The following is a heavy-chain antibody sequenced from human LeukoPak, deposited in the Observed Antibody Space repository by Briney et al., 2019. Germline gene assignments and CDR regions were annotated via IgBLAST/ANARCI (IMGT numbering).Heavy chain of an antibody. D-gene: IGHD1-26*01. CDR1: GGSFSGNY. Sequence: LSLTCAVYGGSFSGNYWSWIRQAPGKGLEWVSYISSSGSTIYYADSVKGRFTISRDNAKNSLYLQMNSLRAEDTAVYYCARDMGGLYYYYMDVWGKGTTVTVSS. J-gene: IGHJ6*03. CDR3: ARDMGGLYYYYMDV. CDR2: ISSSGSTI. V-gene: IGHV3-11*04.